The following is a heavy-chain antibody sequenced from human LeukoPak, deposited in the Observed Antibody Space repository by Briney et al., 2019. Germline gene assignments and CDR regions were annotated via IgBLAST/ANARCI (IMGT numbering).Heavy chain of an antibody. Sequence: SETLSLTCTVSGGSISSSSYYWGWIRQPPGKGLEWIGSIYYSGSTYYNPSPKSRVTIYVDTSKNQFSLKLSSVTAADTAVYYCARQGGGWFDPWGQGTLVTVSS. CDR3: ARQGGGWFDP. J-gene: IGHJ5*02. D-gene: IGHD3-16*01. V-gene: IGHV4-39*01. CDR2: IYYSGST. CDR1: GGSISSSSYY.